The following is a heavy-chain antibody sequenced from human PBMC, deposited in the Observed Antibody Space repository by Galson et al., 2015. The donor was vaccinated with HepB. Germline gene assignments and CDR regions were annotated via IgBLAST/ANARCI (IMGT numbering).Heavy chain of an antibody. CDR1: GYTFTSYY. CDR3: ARGSMTTVTRHFDY. D-gene: IGHD4-17*01. Sequence: SVKVSCKASGYTFTSYYMHWVRQAPGQGLEWMGWINPNSGGTNYAQKFQGWVTMTRDTSISTAYMELSRLRSDDTAVYYCARGSMTTVTRHFDYWGQGTLVTVSS. V-gene: IGHV1-2*04. CDR2: INPNSGGT. J-gene: IGHJ4*02.